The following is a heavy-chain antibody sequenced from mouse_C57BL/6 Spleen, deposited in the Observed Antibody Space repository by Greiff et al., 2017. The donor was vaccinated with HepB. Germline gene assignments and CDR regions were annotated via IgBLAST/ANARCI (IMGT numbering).Heavy chain of an antibody. CDR3: AREGAYYGNYTWFAY. D-gene: IGHD2-10*01. CDR2: ISSGSSTI. Sequence: EVQLVESGGGLVKPGGSLKLSCAASGFTFSDYGLHWVRQAPEKGLEWVAYISSGSSTIYYADTVKGRFTISRDNAKNTLFLQMTSLRSEDTAMYYCAREGAYYGNYTWFAYWGQGTLVTVSA. V-gene: IGHV5-17*01. CDR1: GFTFSDYG. J-gene: IGHJ3*01.